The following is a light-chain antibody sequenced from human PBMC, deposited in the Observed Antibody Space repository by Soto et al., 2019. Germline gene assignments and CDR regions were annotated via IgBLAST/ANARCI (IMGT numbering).Light chain of an antibody. Sequence: QSALTQPASVSGSPGQSITISSTGTSSDVGGYNSVSWYQQHPGKAPKVMISDVSNRPSGVSNRFSGSKSGNTASLTISGLQTEDEADYYCSSHAGSNTLVFGGGTQLTVL. V-gene: IGLV2-14*01. CDR3: SSHAGSNTLV. CDR2: DVS. CDR1: SSDVGGYNS. J-gene: IGLJ3*02.